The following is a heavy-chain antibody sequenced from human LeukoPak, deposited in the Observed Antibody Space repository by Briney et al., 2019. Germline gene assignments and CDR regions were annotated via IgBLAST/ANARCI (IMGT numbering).Heavy chain of an antibody. V-gene: IGHV3-30*18. CDR3: AKGGLIVTLYYFDY. CDR2: ISYGGSNK. Sequence: PGGSLRLSCAASGFTFSSYGMHWVRQAPGKGLEWVAVISYGGSNKYYADSVKGRFTISRDNSKNTLYLQMNSLRAEDTAVYYCAKGGLIVTLYYFDYWGQGTLVTVSS. CDR1: GFTFSSYG. J-gene: IGHJ4*02. D-gene: IGHD3-22*01.